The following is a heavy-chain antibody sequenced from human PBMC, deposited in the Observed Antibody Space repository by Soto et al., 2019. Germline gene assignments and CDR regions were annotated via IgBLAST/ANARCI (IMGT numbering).Heavy chain of an antibody. D-gene: IGHD3-16*02. J-gene: IGHJ4*02. V-gene: IGHV4-31*11. CDR3: ARYRFSDTWSKFDY. CDR1: GASISSDAYY. Sequence: SETLSLTCAVSGASISSDAYYWSLIRQHPGKGLEGIGYISYSGSTYYNPSLKSRVTISVDTSKNQFSLKLTSLTAANTAVYYCARYRFSDTWSKFDYWGQGTLVTVS. CDR2: ISYSGST.